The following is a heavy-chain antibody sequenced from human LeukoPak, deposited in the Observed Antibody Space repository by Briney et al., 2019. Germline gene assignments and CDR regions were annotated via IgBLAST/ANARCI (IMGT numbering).Heavy chain of an antibody. D-gene: IGHD4-17*01. CDR3: AKANGAHDYGDYGY. Sequence: PGGSLRLSCAASGFTFSSYAMSWVRQAPGKGLEWVSAISGSGGSTYYADSVKGRFTISRDNSKNTLYLQMNSPRAEDTAVYYCAKANGAHDYGDYGYWGQGTLVTVSS. J-gene: IGHJ4*02. CDR2: ISGSGGST. CDR1: GFTFSSYA. V-gene: IGHV3-23*01.